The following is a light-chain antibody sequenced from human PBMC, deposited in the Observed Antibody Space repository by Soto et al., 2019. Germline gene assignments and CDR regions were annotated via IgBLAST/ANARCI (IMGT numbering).Light chain of an antibody. CDR1: SSNIGGNS. CDR3: ESWDSRLSAYV. J-gene: IGLJ1*01. CDR2: DDN. Sequence: QSVLTQPPSVSAAPGQKVTISCSGSSSNIGGNSVSWYQQLPGTAPKLLIYDDNKRPSGITDRFSGSKSGTSATLGITGFQTGDEADYYCESWDSRLSAYVFGTGTKVTVL. V-gene: IGLV1-51*01.